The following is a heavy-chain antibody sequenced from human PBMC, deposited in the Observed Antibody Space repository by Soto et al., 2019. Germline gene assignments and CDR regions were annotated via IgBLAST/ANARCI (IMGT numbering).Heavy chain of an antibody. CDR3: GRYDTILGTNEVDN. Sequence: ASVKVSCKTSGYNFTNYAITWVRQAPGQGLQWMGWISILSGYTYYTQSLRGRLTMTKDTSTTTAYMELRSLTSDDTAVYFCGRYDTILGTNEVDNWGQGTPVTVSS. CDR1: GYNFTNYA. V-gene: IGHV1-18*04. J-gene: IGHJ4*02. CDR2: ISILSGYT. D-gene: IGHD3-3*01.